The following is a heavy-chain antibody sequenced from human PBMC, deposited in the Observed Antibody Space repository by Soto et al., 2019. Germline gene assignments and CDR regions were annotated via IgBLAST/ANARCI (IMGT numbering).Heavy chain of an antibody. Sequence: SETLSLTCTVSGGSISSGDYYWSWIRQPPGKGLEWIGYIYYSGSTYYNPSLKSRVTISVDTSKNQFSLKLSSVTAADTAVYYCARDQPCSGYDFWSGYYYYYYYGMDVWGQGTTVTVSS. CDR3: ARDQPCSGYDFWSGYYYYYYYGMDV. CDR1: GGSISSGDYY. CDR2: IYYSGST. J-gene: IGHJ6*02. D-gene: IGHD3-3*01. V-gene: IGHV4-30-4*01.